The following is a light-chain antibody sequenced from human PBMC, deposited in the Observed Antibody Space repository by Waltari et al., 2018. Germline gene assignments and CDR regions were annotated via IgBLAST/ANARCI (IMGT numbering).Light chain of an antibody. Sequence: QSALTQPRSVSGSPGHSVPIPCTGTHRCVGGYYYVSWYQHHPGKAPKLMIYDVTKRPSGVPDRFSGSKSGNTASLTISGLQADDEADYYCCSYADRNTFERIFGGGTKLTVL. CDR1: HRCVGGYYY. CDR3: CSYADRNTFERI. J-gene: IGLJ2*01. V-gene: IGLV2-11*01. CDR2: DVT.